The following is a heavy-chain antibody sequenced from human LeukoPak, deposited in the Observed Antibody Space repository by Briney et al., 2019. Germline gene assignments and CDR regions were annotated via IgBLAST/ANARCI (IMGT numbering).Heavy chain of an antibody. J-gene: IGHJ4*02. Sequence: GRSLRLSCAASGSTFNDYYMSWIRQAPGKGLEWVSYIRSSGDTIAYADSVKGRFTISRDNTKNSLYLQMNSLRAEDTAVYYCARSLRGSGSYFRFDYWGQGTLVTVSS. CDR2: IRSSGDTI. V-gene: IGHV3-11*01. CDR1: GSTFNDYY. D-gene: IGHD1-26*01. CDR3: ARSLRGSGSYFRFDY.